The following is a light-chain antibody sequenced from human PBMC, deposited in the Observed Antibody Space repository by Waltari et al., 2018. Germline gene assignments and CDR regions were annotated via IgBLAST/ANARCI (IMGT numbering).Light chain of an antibody. CDR3: QQYYRSRT. CDR1: QSVLYNSNDKNY. V-gene: IGKV4-1*01. CDR2: WAS. J-gene: IGKJ1*01. Sequence: DIVMTQSSDSLAVSLGERATINCRSSQSVLYNSNDKNYLAWYQQKPGQPPRLLLYWASIRESGVSDRFSGSGSGTDFTLTISSLQPEDVAVYYCQQYYRSRTFGQGTKVEIK.